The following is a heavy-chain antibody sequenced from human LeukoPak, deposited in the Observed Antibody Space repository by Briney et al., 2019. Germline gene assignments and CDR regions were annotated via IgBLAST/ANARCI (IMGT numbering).Heavy chain of an antibody. CDR3: ARVQVVRITIFGEWLPLTGYGMDV. Sequence: ASVKVSCKASGGTFSSYAISWVRQAPGQGLEWMGRIIPILGIANYAQRFQGRVTITADKSTSTAYMELSSLRSEDTAVYYCARVQVVRITIFGEWLPLTGYGMDVWGQGTTVTVSS. D-gene: IGHD3-3*01. CDR2: IIPILGIA. CDR1: GGTFSSYA. V-gene: IGHV1-69*04. J-gene: IGHJ6*02.